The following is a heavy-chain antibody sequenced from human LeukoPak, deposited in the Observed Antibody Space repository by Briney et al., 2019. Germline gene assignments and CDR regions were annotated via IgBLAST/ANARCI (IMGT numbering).Heavy chain of an antibody. D-gene: IGHD4-17*01. J-gene: IGHJ4*02. V-gene: IGHV4-39*01. CDR1: XXXIXSSSYY. Sequence: SETLXLTXXXXXXXIXSSSYYWGWIRQPPGKGLEWIGSIYYSGSTYYHPSLKSRVTIYVYTSKNQFSLKLSSVTAADTAVYYCARLTVTDYYFDYWGQGTLVTVSS. CDR3: ARLTVTDYYFDY. CDR2: IYYSGST.